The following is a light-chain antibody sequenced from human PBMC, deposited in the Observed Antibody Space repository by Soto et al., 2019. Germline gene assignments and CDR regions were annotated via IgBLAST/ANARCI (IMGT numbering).Light chain of an antibody. V-gene: IGKV3-20*01. CDR1: QSVSNNY. CDR2: GAS. CDR3: QQYGTSEII. J-gene: IGKJ5*01. Sequence: EIVLTQSPGTLSLSPGERATLSCRASQSVSNNYLAWYQQKPGQAPRLLIYGASNRATGIPDRFSDSGSGTDFTLTISRLEPEDFAVFFCQQYGTSEIIFGQGTRLEIK.